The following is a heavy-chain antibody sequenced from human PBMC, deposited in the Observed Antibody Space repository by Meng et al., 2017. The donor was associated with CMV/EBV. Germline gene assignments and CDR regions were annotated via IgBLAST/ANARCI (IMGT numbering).Heavy chain of an antibody. Sequence: QVQRQQWGARLLKPSQPLSLTCAVYGGSFSGYYWSWIRQPPGKGLEWIGEINHSGSTNYTPSLKSRVTISVDTSKNQFSLKLSSVTAADTAVYYRARGGNWFDPWGQGTLVTVSS. V-gene: IGHV4-34*01. J-gene: IGHJ5*02. CDR3: ARGGNWFDP. CDR2: INHSGST. CDR1: GGSFSGYY.